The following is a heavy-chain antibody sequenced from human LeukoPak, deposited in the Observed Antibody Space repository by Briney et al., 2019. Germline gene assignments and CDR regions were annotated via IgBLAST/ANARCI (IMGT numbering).Heavy chain of an antibody. Sequence: GASVKVSCKASGYTFTGYYMHWVRQAPGQGLEWMGWINPNSGGTNYAQKFQGRVTMTRNTSISTAYMELSRLRSEDTAVYYCARGVGHRGQEHSYVYYFDYWGQGPLVTVSS. J-gene: IGHJ4*02. CDR2: INPNSGGT. CDR1: GYTFTGYY. V-gene: IGHV1-2*02. D-gene: IGHD5-18*01. CDR3: ARGVGHRGQEHSYVYYFDY.